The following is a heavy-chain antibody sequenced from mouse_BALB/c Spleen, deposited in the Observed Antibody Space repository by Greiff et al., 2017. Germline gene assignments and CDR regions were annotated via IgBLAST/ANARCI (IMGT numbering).Heavy chain of an antibody. CDR3: AREGGQPRYWYFDV. D-gene: IGHD1-1*02. V-gene: IGHV2-9*02. CDR1: GFSLTSYG. CDR2: IWAGGST. Sequence: QVQLKQSGPGLVAPSQSLSITCTVSGFSLTSYGVHWVRQPPGKGLEWLGVIWAGGSTNYNSALMSRLSISKDNSKSQVFLKMNSLQTDDTAMYYCAREGGQPRYWYFDVWGAGTTVTVSS. J-gene: IGHJ1*01.